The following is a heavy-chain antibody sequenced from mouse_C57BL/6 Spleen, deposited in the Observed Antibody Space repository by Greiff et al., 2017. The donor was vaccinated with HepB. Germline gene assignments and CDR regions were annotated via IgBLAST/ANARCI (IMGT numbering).Heavy chain of an antibody. D-gene: IGHD2-4*01. Sequence: PFLFTPFPSFNISFNSSLFTFTYYYIHFFNHLHGTILYWIGLFYPYNFGTSYNQKFKGKATLTVDTSSSTAYMELNSLTSEDSAVYYCARADYDYAMDYWGQGTSVTVSS. V-gene: IGHV1-36*01. CDR1: LFTFTYYY. J-gene: IGHJ4*01. CDR2: FYPYNFGT. CDR3: ARADYDYAMDY.